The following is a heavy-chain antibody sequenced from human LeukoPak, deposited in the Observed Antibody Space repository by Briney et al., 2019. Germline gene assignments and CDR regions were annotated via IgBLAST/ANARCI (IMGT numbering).Heavy chain of an antibody. CDR1: GYTFTSYG. CDR3: ARSSAAGTFPTIDY. D-gene: IGHD6-13*01. V-gene: IGHV1-18*01. J-gene: IGHJ4*02. Sequence: ASVKVSCKAFGYTFTSYGISWVRQAPGQGLEWMGWISAYNGNTNYAQKLQGRVTMTTDTSTSTAYMELRSLRSDDTAVYYCARSSAAGTFPTIDYWGQGTLVTVSS. CDR2: ISAYNGNT.